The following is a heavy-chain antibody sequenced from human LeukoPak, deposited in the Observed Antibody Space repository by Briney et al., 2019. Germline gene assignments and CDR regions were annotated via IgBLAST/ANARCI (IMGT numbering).Heavy chain of an antibody. J-gene: IGHJ2*01. CDR2: INHSGST. CDR1: GGSFSGYY. CDR3: ARGLGDGSDP. V-gene: IGHV4-34*01. D-gene: IGHD3-16*01. Sequence: PSETLSLTCAVYGGSFSGYYWSWIRQPPGKGLEWIGEINHSGSTNYNPSLKSRVTISVDTSKNQFSLKLSSVTAADTAVYYCARGLGDGSDPWGRGTLVTVSS.